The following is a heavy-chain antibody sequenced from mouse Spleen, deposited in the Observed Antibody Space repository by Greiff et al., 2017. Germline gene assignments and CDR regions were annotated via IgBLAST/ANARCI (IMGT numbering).Heavy chain of an antibody. J-gene: IGHJ4*01. Sequence: VQLQQSGPGLVQPSQSLSITCTVSGFSLTSYGVHWVRQSPGKGLEWLGVIWSGGSTDYNAAFISRLSISKDNSKSQVFFKMNSLQADDTAIYYCATYGNYERGAMDYWGQGTSVTVSS. CDR3: ATYGNYERGAMDY. V-gene: IGHV2-2*01. D-gene: IGHD2-1*01. CDR1: GFSLTSYG. CDR2: IWSGGST.